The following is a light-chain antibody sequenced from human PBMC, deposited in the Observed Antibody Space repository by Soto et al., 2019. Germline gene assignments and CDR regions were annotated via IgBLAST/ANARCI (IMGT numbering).Light chain of an antibody. J-gene: IGKJ1*01. CDR3: QQYNTHSGT. CDR2: DAS. Sequence: DIQMTQSPSSVSASVGDRVTITCRASQSISSWLAWYQQKPGKAPKPLIYDASSLESGVPARFSGSGSGTEFILTISSLQPDDVGTYYCQQYNTHSGTFGQGTKVDIK. CDR1: QSISSW. V-gene: IGKV1-5*01.